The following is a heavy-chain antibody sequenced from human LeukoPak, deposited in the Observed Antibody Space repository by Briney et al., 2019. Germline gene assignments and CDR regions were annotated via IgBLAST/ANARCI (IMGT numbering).Heavy chain of an antibody. CDR2: ISYNGSQK. CDR1: GFTFSSYA. V-gene: IGHV3-30-3*01. Sequence: GGSLRLSCAASGFTFSSYAMHWVRQAPGKGLQWVAVISYNGSQKYYADSVKGRFTISRDNSKNTLYLQMNSLRAEDTAVYYCASLLIPDIDYWGQGTLVTVSS. J-gene: IGHJ4*02. D-gene: IGHD3-16*01. CDR3: ASLLIPDIDY.